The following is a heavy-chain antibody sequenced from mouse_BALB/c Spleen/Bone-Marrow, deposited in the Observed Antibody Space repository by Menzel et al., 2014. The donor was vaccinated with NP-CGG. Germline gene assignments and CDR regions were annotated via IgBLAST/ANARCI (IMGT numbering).Heavy chain of an antibody. CDR2: IIPSNGRT. Sequence: AQLQQSGAELVKPGASVKLSCKSSGYTFTSYWMHWVKQRPGQGLEWIGEIIPSNGRTNYNEKFKSKATLTVDKSSNTAYMQLSSLTSEDSAVYYCARWLLQYFDVWGAGTTVTVSS. V-gene: IGHV1S81*02. CDR3: ARWLLQYFDV. D-gene: IGHD2-3*01. J-gene: IGHJ1*01. CDR1: GYTFTSYW.